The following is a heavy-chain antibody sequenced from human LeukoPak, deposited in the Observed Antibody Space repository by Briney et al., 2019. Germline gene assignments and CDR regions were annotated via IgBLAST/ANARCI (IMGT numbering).Heavy chain of an antibody. D-gene: IGHD6-19*01. Sequence: GGALRLSCAASGFTFRSYSMNWVRQAPGKGLEWVSSISSSSSYIYYADSVKGRFTISRDNAKNSLYLQMNSLRAEDTAVCYCASSYSGWSVYWGQGTLVTVSS. CDR2: ISSSSSYI. CDR1: GFTFRSYS. CDR3: ASSYSGWSVY. V-gene: IGHV3-21*01. J-gene: IGHJ4*02.